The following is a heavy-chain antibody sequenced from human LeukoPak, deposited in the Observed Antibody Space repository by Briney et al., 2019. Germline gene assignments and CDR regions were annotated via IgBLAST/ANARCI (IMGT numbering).Heavy chain of an antibody. V-gene: IGHV4-59*01. J-gene: IGHJ1*01. CDR1: GASISIYY. CDR3: AKGGASRLHFQN. Sequence: SETLSLTCIVSGASISIYYWKWIRQPPGKGLEWIGYIYHSGSTNYNPSLQSRVTISVDTSKNQFSLNLNSVTASDTAVYYCAKGGASRLHFQNWGQGTLVTVSS. D-gene: IGHD6-6*01. CDR2: IYHSGST.